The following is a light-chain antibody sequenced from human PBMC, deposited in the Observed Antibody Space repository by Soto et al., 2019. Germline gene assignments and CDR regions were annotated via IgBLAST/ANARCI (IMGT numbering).Light chain of an antibody. CDR3: QQYSSSPYT. CDR1: QSVSSNY. V-gene: IGKV3-20*01. J-gene: IGKJ2*01. CDR2: GAS. Sequence: EIELTQSPVTLSLSPGERATLSCRASQSVSSNYLAWYQQKPGQAPRLLIYGASTRATGIPDRFSGSGSGTVFTLTVSRLEPEDLAVYYCQQYSSSPYTFGQGTRLEIK.